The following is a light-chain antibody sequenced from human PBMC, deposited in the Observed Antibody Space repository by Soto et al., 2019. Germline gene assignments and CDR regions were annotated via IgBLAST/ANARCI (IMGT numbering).Light chain of an antibody. CDR2: AAS. CDR1: QSISSY. J-gene: IGKJ1*01. CDR3: LQDYIYPWT. V-gene: IGKV1-39*01. Sequence: IQMTHSPSTLSASVLYRVTITFRASQSISSYLNWYQQKPGKAPKLPIYAASSLQSGVPSRFSGSGSGTDFTLTISSLQPEDFATYYCLQDYIYPWTFGQGTKV.